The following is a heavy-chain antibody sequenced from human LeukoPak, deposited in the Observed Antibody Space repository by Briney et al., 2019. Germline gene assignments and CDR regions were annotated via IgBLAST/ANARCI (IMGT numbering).Heavy chain of an antibody. CDR3: AKRGSSETRWYPFDY. J-gene: IGHJ4*02. D-gene: IGHD2-15*01. V-gene: IGHV3-23*01. Sequence: GGSLRLSCVGSGFIFGKYAMTWVRQAPGKGLEWVSTISGGGDSTWNADSVKGRFTVSRDNSKNTLYLQMSNLRVEDTAVYYCAKRGSSETRWYPFDYWGQGTLVTVSS. CDR1: GFIFGKYA. CDR2: ISGGGDST.